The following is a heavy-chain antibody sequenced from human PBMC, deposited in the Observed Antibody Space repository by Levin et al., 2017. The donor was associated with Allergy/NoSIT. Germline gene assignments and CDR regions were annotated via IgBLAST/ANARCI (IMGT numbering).Heavy chain of an antibody. CDR1: GFTFSSLG. CDR2: VSPEGNTK. CDR3: AKERAFFGGFDC. D-gene: IGHD3-10*01. V-gene: IGHV3-30*18. J-gene: IGHJ4*02. Sequence: GESLKISCVASGFTFSSLGMHWVRQAPGEGLEWVAVVSPEGNTKFYADSVKGRFTISRDNSKNTLYLEMNSLRGEDTAMYYCAKERAFFGGFDCWGQGTLVTV.